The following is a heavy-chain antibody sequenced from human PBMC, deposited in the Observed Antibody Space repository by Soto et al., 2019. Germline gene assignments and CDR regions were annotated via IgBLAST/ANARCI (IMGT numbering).Heavy chain of an antibody. D-gene: IGHD3-3*01. CDR3: AHDFWSGYPPRVGMDV. CDR2: INPNSGGT. J-gene: IGHJ6*02. V-gene: IGHV1-2*02. Sequence: QVQLVQSGAEVKKPGASVKVSCKASGYTFTGYYMHWVRQAPGQGLEWMGWINPNSGGTNYAQKFQGRVTMTRDTSISTAYMELSTLRSDDTAVYYCAHDFWSGYPPRVGMDVWGQGTTVTVSS. CDR1: GYTFTGYY.